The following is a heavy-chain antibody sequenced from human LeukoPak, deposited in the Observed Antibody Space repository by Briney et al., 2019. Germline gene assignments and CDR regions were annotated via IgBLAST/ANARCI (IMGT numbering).Heavy chain of an antibody. CDR3: ARGSWELPPFDY. Sequence: SETLSLTCTVSGGSISSYYWSWIRQPPGKGLEWIGYIYYSGSTNYNPSLKSRVTISVDTSKNQFSLKLSSVTAADTAVYHCARGSWELPPFDYWGQGTLVTVSS. CDR2: IYYSGST. CDR1: GGSISSYY. D-gene: IGHD1-26*01. J-gene: IGHJ4*02. V-gene: IGHV4-59*01.